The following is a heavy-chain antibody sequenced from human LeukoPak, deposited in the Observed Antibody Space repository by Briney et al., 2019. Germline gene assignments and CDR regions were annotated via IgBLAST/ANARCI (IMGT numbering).Heavy chain of an antibody. J-gene: IGHJ4*02. D-gene: IGHD5-12*01. CDR2: LSYDGSDK. CDR3: AKGATPSTERIDC. CDR1: GFTFSSYA. V-gene: IGHV3-30*18. Sequence: SGGSLGLSCAASGFTFSSYAMHWARQAPGKGLEWVAVLSYDGSDKYYADSVKGRFTISRDNSKDTLYLQMNSLRTEDTAVYYCAKGATPSTERIDCWGQGTLVTVSS.